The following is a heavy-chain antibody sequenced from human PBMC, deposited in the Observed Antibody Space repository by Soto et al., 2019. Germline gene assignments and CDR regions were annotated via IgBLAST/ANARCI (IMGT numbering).Heavy chain of an antibody. D-gene: IGHD2-2*01. CDR1: GGSISNYY. CDR3: ARAVLPATAPFDY. CDR2: IYYSGST. J-gene: IGHJ4*02. Sequence: QVQLQESGPRLVKPSETLSLTCIVSGGSISNYYWSWIRQPPGKGLEWIGYIYYSGSTNYNPSLQSRGTRSVDTSKNQFSLKLSSVTAADTAVYYCARAVLPATAPFDYWGQGTLVTVSS. V-gene: IGHV4-59*01.